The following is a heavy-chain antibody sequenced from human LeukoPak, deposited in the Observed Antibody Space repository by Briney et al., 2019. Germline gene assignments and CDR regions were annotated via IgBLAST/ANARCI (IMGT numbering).Heavy chain of an antibody. Sequence: GGSLRLSCAVSGFTVSSNYMSWVRQAPGKGLEWVSVIYSGGSTYYADSVKGRFTISRDNSKNTLYLQMNSLRAEDTAVYYCARFGPLIVGATGVDYWGQGTLVTVSS. J-gene: IGHJ4*02. D-gene: IGHD1-26*01. CDR2: IYSGGST. V-gene: IGHV3-53*01. CDR3: ARFGPLIVGATGVDY. CDR1: GFTVSSNY.